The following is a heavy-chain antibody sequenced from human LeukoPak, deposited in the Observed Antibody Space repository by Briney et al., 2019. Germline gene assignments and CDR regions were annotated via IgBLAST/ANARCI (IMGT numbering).Heavy chain of an antibody. CDR1: DGSINSSSVY. CDR3: TTGDKIDY. D-gene: IGHD1-14*01. V-gene: IGHV4-39*01. J-gene: IGHJ4*02. Sequence: SETLSLTCSVSDGSINSSSVYWGWIRQPPGKGLEWIVSFYHSGSTYYNPSLKSRVTISVATSKNQFSLKLTSVTAADTAVYYCTTGDKIDYWGQGTLVTVSS. CDR2: FYHSGST.